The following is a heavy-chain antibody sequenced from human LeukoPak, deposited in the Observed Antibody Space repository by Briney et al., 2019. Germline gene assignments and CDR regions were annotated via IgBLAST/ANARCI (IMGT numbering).Heavy chain of an antibody. D-gene: IGHD5/OR15-5a*01. J-gene: IGHJ6*02. CDR2: IYYSGST. V-gene: IGHV4-39*01. CDR1: GGSISSSSYY. CDR3: ARVYINYHGMDV. Sequence: SETLSLTCTVSGGSISSSSYYWGWIRQPPGKGLEWIGSIYYSGSTYYNPSLKSRVTISVDTSKNQFSLKLSSVTAADTAAYYCARVYINYHGMDVWGQGTTVTVSS.